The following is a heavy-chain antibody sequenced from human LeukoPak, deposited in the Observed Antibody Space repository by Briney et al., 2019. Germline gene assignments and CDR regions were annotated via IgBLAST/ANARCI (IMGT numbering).Heavy chain of an antibody. V-gene: IGHV1-8*01. CDR1: GYTFTSYD. Sequence: ASVKVSCKASGYTFTSYDINWVRQATGQGLEWMGWMNPNSGNTGYAQKFQGRVTMTRNTSISTAYMELSSLRSEDTAVYYCAGGLVRDGNFDYWGQGTLVTVSS. CDR3: AGGLVRDGNFDY. CDR2: MNPNSGNT. D-gene: IGHD5-24*01. J-gene: IGHJ4*02.